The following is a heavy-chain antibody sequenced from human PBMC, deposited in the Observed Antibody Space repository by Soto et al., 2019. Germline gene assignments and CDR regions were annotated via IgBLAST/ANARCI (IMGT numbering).Heavy chain of an antibody. J-gene: IGHJ3*02. D-gene: IGHD3-3*01. CDR3: ERRRLEPTGAFDI. V-gene: IGHV5-51*01. CDR1: GYSFNSYW. CDR2: IYPGDSDT. Sequence: GESLKISCKGSGYSFNSYWIGWVRQMPGKGLEWMGIIYPGDSDTTYSPSFQGQVTFSSDKSISSAYLQWSSLKASDTAMYYCERRRLEPTGAFDIWGQGTMVTVSS.